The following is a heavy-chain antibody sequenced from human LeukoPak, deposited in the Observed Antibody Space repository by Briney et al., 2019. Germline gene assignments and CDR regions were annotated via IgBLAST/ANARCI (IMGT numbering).Heavy chain of an antibody. J-gene: IGHJ4*02. Sequence: GSLRLSCAASGFTFSSYAMSWVRQPPGKGLEWIGEINHSGSTNYNPSLKSRVTISVDTSKNQFSLKLSSVTAADTAVYYCARRVIAARHFDYWGQGTLVTVSS. CDR3: ARRVIAARHFDY. D-gene: IGHD6-6*01. CDR2: INHSGST. V-gene: IGHV4-34*01. CDR1: GFTFSSYA.